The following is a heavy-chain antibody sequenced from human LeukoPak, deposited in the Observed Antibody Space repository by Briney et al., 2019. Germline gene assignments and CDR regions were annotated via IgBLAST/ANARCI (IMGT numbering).Heavy chain of an antibody. CDR1: GYTFIAYH. CDR3: ARESDSGKIDY. J-gene: IGHJ4*02. V-gene: IGHV1-2*02. D-gene: IGHD3-10*01. Sequence: ASVKVSCKASGYTFIAYHMHWVRQAPGQGLEWMGWINPNSGGTNYAQKFQGRVTMTRDTSISTAYMELSRLRSDDTAVYYCARESDSGKIDYWGQGTLVTVSS. CDR2: INPNSGGT.